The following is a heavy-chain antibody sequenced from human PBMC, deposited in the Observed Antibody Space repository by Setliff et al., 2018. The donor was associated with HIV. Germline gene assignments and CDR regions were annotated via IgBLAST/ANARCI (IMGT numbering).Heavy chain of an antibody. D-gene: IGHD3-3*01. Sequence: ASVKVSCKASGYTFTSDYIHWVRQAPGHGLEWMGWINPNSGGTNYAQKFQGRVTMTRDTSISTAYMELRRLRSDDTAVYYCARDRSDYYYYYGMDVWGQGTTVTVSS. V-gene: IGHV1-2*02. CDR2: INPNSGGT. CDR3: ARDRSDYYYYYGMDV. J-gene: IGHJ6*02. CDR1: GYTFTSDY.